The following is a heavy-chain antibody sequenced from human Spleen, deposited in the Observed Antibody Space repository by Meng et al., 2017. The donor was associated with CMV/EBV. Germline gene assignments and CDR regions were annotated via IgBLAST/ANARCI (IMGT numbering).Heavy chain of an antibody. CDR2: INPSGGST. CDR1: GYTFTSYY. CDR3: ARENCAIETRCYHYGMDV. V-gene: IGHV1-46*01. D-gene: IGHD2-2*02. J-gene: IGHJ6*02. Sequence: ASVKVSCKASGYTFTSYYIHWVRQAPGQGLEWMGIINPSGGSTSYAQKFQGRVTMTRDTSTSTVYMELSSLRSEDTAVYYCARENCAIETRCYHYGMDVWGQGTTVTVSS.